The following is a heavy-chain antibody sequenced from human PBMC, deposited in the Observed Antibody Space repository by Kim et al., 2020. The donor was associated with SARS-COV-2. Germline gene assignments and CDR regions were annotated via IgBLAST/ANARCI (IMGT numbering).Heavy chain of an antibody. Sequence: RFTISRDNSKNTLYLQMNSLRAEDTAVYYCATDYGDSQSLNYYYYGMDVWGQGTTVTVSS. V-gene: IGHV3-30*03. CDR3: ATDYGDSQSLNYYYYGMDV. D-gene: IGHD4-17*01. J-gene: IGHJ6*02.